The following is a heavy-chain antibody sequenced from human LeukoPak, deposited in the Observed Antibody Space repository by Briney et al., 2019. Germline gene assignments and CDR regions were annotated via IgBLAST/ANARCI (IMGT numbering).Heavy chain of an antibody. D-gene: IGHD3-22*01. CDR2: FDPEGGET. Sequence: ASVKVSCKVSGYTLTELSMHWVRQAPGKGLEWMGGFDPEGGETIYAQKFQGRVTMTEDTSTDTAYMELSSLRSEDTAVYYCATGVTYYYDSSGYNSFDYWGQGTLVTVSS. J-gene: IGHJ4*02. CDR1: GYTLTELS. V-gene: IGHV1-24*01. CDR3: ATGVTYYYDSSGYNSFDY.